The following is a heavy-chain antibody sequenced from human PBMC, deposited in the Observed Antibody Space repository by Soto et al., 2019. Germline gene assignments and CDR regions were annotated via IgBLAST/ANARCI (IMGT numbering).Heavy chain of an antibody. V-gene: IGHV1-2*02. CDR3: ARGRTIVSPGN. D-gene: IGHD2-21*01. J-gene: IGHJ4*02. CDR2: INPNSGGT. Sequence: QVQMVQSGAEVKKPVASVKVSCKTSGYTFTASQIHWVRQAPGQGLEWMGRINPNSGGTNYAENFQGRVTMTRDTSITTAYMELNGLTSDDTAVYYCARGRTIVSPGNWGQGTLVSVSS. CDR1: GYTFTASQ.